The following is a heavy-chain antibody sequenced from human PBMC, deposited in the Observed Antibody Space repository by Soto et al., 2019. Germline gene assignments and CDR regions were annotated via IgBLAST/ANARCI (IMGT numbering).Heavy chain of an antibody. V-gene: IGHV3-48*01. Sequence: HPGGSLRLSCAASGFTFSSSSMNWVRQAPGKGLEWVSYISSSSSTIYYADSVKGRFTISRDNAKNSLYLQMNSLRAEDTAVYYCARYPIYCSSTSCYLNAFDIWGQGTMVTGSS. CDR3: ARYPIYCSSTSCYLNAFDI. CDR2: ISSSSSTI. CDR1: GFTFSSSS. J-gene: IGHJ3*02. D-gene: IGHD2-2*01.